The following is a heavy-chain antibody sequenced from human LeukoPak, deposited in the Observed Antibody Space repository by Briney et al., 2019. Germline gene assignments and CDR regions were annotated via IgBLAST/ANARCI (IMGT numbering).Heavy chain of an antibody. Sequence: SVKVSCKVSGYTLTELSIHWGRQSPGQRLGWVGGFDPEDGETIYAQKFQGRVTMTEDTSTDTAYMELSSLRSEETAVYYCATAHSGWYNYWGQGTLVTVSS. CDR2: FDPEDGET. D-gene: IGHD6-19*01. CDR3: ATAHSGWYNY. CDR1: GYTLTELS. V-gene: IGHV1-24*01. J-gene: IGHJ4*02.